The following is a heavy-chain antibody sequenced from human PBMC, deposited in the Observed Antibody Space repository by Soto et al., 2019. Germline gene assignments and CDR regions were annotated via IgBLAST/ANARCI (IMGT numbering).Heavy chain of an antibody. V-gene: IGHV1-18*01. J-gene: IGHJ4*02. CDR1: GYTFNIYG. Sequence: QVHLVQSGAEVKKPGASVSVSCKASGYTFNIYGITWVRQAPGQGLEWVGWISAYSGKTSYSQKVQGRVTLTTDTSTNTAYMHLRSLTSDDAAVYYCTRSGGDRDVYSYVDWGQGTLVSVSS. D-gene: IGHD5-18*01. CDR3: TRSGGDRDVYSYVD. CDR2: ISAYSGKT.